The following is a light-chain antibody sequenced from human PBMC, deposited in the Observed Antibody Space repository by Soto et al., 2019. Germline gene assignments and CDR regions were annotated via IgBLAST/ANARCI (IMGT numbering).Light chain of an antibody. CDR1: QSVSSY. J-gene: IGKJ3*01. CDR3: QQRSNNIT. Sequence: EIVLTQSPATLSLSPGERATLSCRASQSVSSYLAWYQQKPGQAPRLLIYDASNRATGIPARFSGSGSGTDFTLTISSLEPEDFAVYYCQQRSNNITFGPETKVDIK. CDR2: DAS. V-gene: IGKV3-11*01.